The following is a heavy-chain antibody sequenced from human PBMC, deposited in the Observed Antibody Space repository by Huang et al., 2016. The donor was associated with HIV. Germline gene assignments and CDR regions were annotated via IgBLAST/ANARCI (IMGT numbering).Heavy chain of an antibody. CDR3: ARGLPLVGAMNF. Sequence: QVHLQESGPGLVKPSETLFLTCSVSGGSITSHYWIWIRQPPGKGMEWIGNKYYRGRTNYNPSLRSRVTMSIDTSKNQFSLKLSSVTAADTAVYYCARGLPLVGAMNFWGQGALVTVSS. CDR2: KYYRGRT. J-gene: IGHJ4*02. D-gene: IGHD1-26*01. CDR1: GGSITSHY. V-gene: IGHV4-59*11.